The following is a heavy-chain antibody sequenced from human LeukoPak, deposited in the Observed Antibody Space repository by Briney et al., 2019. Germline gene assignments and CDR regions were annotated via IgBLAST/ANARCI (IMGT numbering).Heavy chain of an antibody. J-gene: IGHJ4*02. Sequence: GGSLRLSCSASGFTFDDYGMSWVRQAPGKGLEWVSGISWNGGSTGYADSVKGRFTISRDNAKNSLYLQMNSLRAEDTALYYCATDIAAAGTYFDYWGQGTLVTVSS. V-gene: IGHV3-20*04. CDR3: ATDIAAAGTYFDY. CDR2: ISWNGGST. D-gene: IGHD6-13*01. CDR1: GFTFDDYG.